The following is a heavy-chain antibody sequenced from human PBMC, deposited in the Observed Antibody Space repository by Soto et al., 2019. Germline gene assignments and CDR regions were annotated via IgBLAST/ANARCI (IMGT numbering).Heavy chain of an antibody. CDR2: IIPIFVTE. CDR3: ARAVDGYNVSFEF. V-gene: IGHV1-69*06. CDR1: GVTFSSYA. Sequence: SVKVSCKASGVTFSSYAISWVRQAPGQGLELIGGIIPIFVTENYAQKFQGRGTITADKTTSTAYIELSSLRSEDTAVYYCARAVDGYNVSFEFWVSGTLVTVSS. D-gene: IGHD5-18*01. J-gene: IGHJ2*01.